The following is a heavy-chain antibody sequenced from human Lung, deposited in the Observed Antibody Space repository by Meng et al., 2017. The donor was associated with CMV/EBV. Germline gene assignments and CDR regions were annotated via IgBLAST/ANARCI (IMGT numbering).Heavy chain of an antibody. Sequence: SVKVSXKASGGTFSSYAISWVRQAPGQGLEWMGGIIPILGIANYAQKFQGRVTITADKSTSTAYMELSSLRSEDTAVYYCASLGYCSSTSCPFYYYYGMEVWGQGTXVTVSS. CDR3: ASLGYCSSTSCPFYYYYGMEV. CDR1: GGTFSSYA. CDR2: IIPILGIA. J-gene: IGHJ6*02. D-gene: IGHD2-2*01. V-gene: IGHV1-69*10.